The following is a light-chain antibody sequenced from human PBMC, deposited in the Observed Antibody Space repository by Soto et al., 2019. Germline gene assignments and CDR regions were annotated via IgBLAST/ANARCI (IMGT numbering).Light chain of an antibody. Sequence: QSVLTQPPSVSGAPGQRVIISCTGSSSNIGAGYDVHWYQQLPGTAPRLLIYDNNNRPSGVPARFSVSKSDTSASLAITGLQPEDEADCYCQSYDSSLSGSYVFGTGTKLTVL. CDR2: DNN. CDR3: QSYDSSLSGSYV. V-gene: IGLV1-40*01. CDR1: SSNIGAGYD. J-gene: IGLJ1*01.